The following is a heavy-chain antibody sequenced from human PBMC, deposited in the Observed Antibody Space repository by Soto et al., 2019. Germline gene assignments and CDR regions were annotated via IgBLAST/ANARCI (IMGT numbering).Heavy chain of an antibody. CDR2: ISSNGNSA. CDR3: GKERRGSGWSVCNF. CDR1: GFTFRDYA. Sequence: AGSLRLSCAASGFTFRDYAMNWVRLSPGKGLEWVSDISSNGNSARYADSVKGRFTISRDNSKDTLYLQMNSLRVDDTAVYYCGKERRGSGWSVCNFWGQGSLVTVSS. D-gene: IGHD6-19*01. V-gene: IGHV3-23*01. J-gene: IGHJ4*02.